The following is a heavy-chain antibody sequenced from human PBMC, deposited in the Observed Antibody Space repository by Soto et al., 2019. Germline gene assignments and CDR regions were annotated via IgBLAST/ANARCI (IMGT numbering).Heavy chain of an antibody. J-gene: IGHJ5*02. CDR2: FDPEDGET. D-gene: IGHD3-10*01. Sequence: ASVKVSCKVSGYTLTELSMHWVRQAPGKGLEWMGGFDPEDGETIYAQKFQGRVTMTEDTSTDTAYMELSSLRSEDTAVYYCATVLSYYYGSGSHNWFDPWGQGTLVTVSS. CDR3: ATVLSYYYGSGSHNWFDP. V-gene: IGHV1-24*01. CDR1: GYTLTELS.